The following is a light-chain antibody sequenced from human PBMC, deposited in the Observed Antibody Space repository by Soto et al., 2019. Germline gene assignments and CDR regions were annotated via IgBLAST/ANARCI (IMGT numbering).Light chain of an antibody. V-gene: IGLV1-44*01. CDR3: AAWDASLSGPV. Sequence: QSVLTQPPSASGTPGQRVTISCSGSSSNIGSNTVSWYQQFPGAAPKLLIYNINQRPSGVPDRFSGSKSGTSASLAISGLQSEDEADYYCAAWDASLSGPVFGGGTKLNVL. CDR2: NIN. CDR1: SSNIGSNT. J-gene: IGLJ2*01.